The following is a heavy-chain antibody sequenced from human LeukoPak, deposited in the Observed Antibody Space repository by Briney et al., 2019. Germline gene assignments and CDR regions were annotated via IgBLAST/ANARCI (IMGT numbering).Heavy chain of an antibody. J-gene: IGHJ4*02. D-gene: IGHD5-12*01. Sequence: PGGSLRLSCAASGFTFSTYVMNWFRQAPGKGLEWVSTISVGAEYIFYADSVKGRFTISRDNSKNTLYLQMNSLRAEDTAVYYCARDRSSYEYYFDYWGQGTLVTVSS. CDR3: ARDRSSYEYYFDY. CDR1: GFTFSTYV. CDR2: ISVGAEYI. V-gene: IGHV3-23*01.